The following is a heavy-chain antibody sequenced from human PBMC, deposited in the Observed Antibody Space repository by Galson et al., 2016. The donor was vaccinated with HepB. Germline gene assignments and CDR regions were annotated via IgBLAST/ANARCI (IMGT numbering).Heavy chain of an antibody. J-gene: IGHJ4*02. D-gene: IGHD1-26*01. CDR3: ARDRTGGSYYVFDY. Sequence: SLRLSCAASGFTFSSYGMHWVRQAPGKGLEWVAVIWYDGSNKYYADSVKGRFTISRENSKNTLYLQMNSLRAEDTAVFYCARDRTGGSYYVFDYWGQGTLVTVSS. V-gene: IGHV3-33*01. CDR1: GFTFSSYG. CDR2: IWYDGSNK.